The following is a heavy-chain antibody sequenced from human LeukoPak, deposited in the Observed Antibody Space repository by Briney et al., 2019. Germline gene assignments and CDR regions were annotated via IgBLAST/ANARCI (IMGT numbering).Heavy chain of an antibody. Sequence: SQTLSLTCTVSGGSISSGDYYWSWIRQPPGKGLEWIGYIYYSGSTYYNPSLKSRVTISVDTSKNQFSLKLSSVTAADTAVYYCARGYAQGQQLVPAEYFQHWGQGTLVTVSS. D-gene: IGHD6-13*01. J-gene: IGHJ1*01. CDR2: IYYSGST. V-gene: IGHV4-30-4*08. CDR1: GGSISSGDYY. CDR3: ARGYAQGQQLVPAEYFQH.